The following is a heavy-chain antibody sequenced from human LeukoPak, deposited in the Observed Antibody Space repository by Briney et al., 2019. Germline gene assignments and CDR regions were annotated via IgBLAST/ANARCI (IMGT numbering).Heavy chain of an antibody. CDR1: GFTVRSSY. Sequence: GGSLRLSCAASGFTVRSSYMSWVGQAPGKGLEWVSIIYSGGSTYYADSVKGRFIVSRDSSENTLYLQMNSLSVEDTAVYFCARDYRYMDVWGKGTTVTVSS. D-gene: IGHD3-10*01. CDR3: ARDYRYMDV. V-gene: IGHV3-66*02. CDR2: IYSGGST. J-gene: IGHJ6*03.